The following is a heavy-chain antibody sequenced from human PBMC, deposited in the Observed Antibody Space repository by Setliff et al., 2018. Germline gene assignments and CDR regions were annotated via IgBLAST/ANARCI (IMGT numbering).Heavy chain of an antibody. J-gene: IGHJ3*02. D-gene: IGHD5-12*01. CDR3: ARGRDGYDSNAFEI. Sequence: VKVSCKASGGAFSSYALSWVRQAPGQGLEWMGRIIPVIDATNYAENFQGRVTITADESTKTAYMELSSLRSEDTAIYYCARGRDGYDSNAFEIWGQGTMVTVSS. V-gene: IGHV1-69*11. CDR2: IIPVIDAT. CDR1: GGAFSSYA.